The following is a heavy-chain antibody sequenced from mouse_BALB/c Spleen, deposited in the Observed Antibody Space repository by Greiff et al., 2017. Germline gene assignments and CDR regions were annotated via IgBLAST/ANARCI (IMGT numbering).Heavy chain of an antibody. CDR2: ISYSGST. Sequence: EVMLVESGPGLVKPSQSLSLTCTVTGYSITSDYAWNWIRQFPGNKLEWMGYISYSGSTSYNPSLKSRISITRDTSKNQFFLQLNSVTTEDTATYYCARPYDYDWFAYWGQGTLVTVSA. V-gene: IGHV3-2*02. CDR1: GYSITSDYA. CDR3: ARPYDYDWFAY. J-gene: IGHJ3*01. D-gene: IGHD2-4*01.